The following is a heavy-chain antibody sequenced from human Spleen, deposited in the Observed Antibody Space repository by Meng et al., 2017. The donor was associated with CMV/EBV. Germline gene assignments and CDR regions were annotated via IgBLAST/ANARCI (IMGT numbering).Heavy chain of an antibody. CDR1: GGTFSSYA. J-gene: IGHJ4*02. Sequence: SVKVSYKASGGTFSSYAISWVRQAPGQGLEWMGGIIPIFGTANYAQKFQGRVTITTDESTSTAYMELSSLRSEDTAVYYCARPRYCSSTSCYHPNYYFEYWGQGTLVTVSS. CDR3: ARPRYCSSTSCYHPNYYFEY. V-gene: IGHV1-69*05. CDR2: IIPIFGTA. D-gene: IGHD2-2*01.